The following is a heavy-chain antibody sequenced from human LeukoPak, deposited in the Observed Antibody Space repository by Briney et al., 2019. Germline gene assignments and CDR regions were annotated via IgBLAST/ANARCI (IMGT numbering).Heavy chain of an antibody. CDR1: GFTFSSYA. CDR3: ARPGYGDAFDI. V-gene: IGHV3-64*01. D-gene: IGHD5-12*01. J-gene: IGHJ3*02. Sequence: GGSLRLSCAASGFTFSSYAMHWVRQAPGKGLEYVSAISSNGGSTYYANSVKGRFTISRDNSKNTLYLQMGSLRAEDMAVYYCARPGYGDAFDIWGQGTMVTVSS. CDR2: ISSNGGST.